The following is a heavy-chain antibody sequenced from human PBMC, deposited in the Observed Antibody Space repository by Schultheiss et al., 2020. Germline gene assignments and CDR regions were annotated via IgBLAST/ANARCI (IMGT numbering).Heavy chain of an antibody. J-gene: IGHJ5*02. V-gene: IGHV1-18*01. Sequence: ASVKVSCKVSGYTLTELSMHWVRQAPGQGLEWMGWISAYNGNTNYAQKLQGRVTMTTDTSTSTAYMELRSLRSDDTAVYYCARGDYYDSSGYRNWFDPWGQGTLVTVSS. CDR3: ARGDYYDSSGYRNWFDP. CDR1: GYTLTELS. CDR2: ISAYNGNT. D-gene: IGHD3-22*01.